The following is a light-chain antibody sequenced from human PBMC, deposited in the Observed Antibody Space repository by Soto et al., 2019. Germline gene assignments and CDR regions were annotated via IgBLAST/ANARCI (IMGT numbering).Light chain of an antibody. Sequence: SVLTQPPSVSAAPGQKVTISCSGSSSNIGGNSVSWYPQLPGTAPKLLIYDDTTRPSGIPDRFSGSKSGTSATLGITGFQTGDEADYYCGSWDSSLSAYVFVTGTKVTVL. V-gene: IGLV1-51*01. CDR1: SSNIGGNS. CDR2: DDT. CDR3: GSWDSSLSAYV. J-gene: IGLJ1*01.